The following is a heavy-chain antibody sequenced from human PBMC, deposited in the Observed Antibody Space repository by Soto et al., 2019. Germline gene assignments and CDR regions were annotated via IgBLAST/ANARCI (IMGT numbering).Heavy chain of an antibody. CDR2: IYYSGST. CDR3: ARVAVAGTRVDY. D-gene: IGHD6-19*01. J-gene: IGHJ4*02. CDR1: GGCICSYD. V-gene: IGHV4-59*12. Sequence: PSETLSLTCTVSGGCICSYDWSWTRQSPGKGLEWIGYIYYSGSTTYNPSLKSRVTISVDTSKNQFSLKLSSVTVADTAVYYCARVAVAGTRVDYWGQGTLFTVSS.